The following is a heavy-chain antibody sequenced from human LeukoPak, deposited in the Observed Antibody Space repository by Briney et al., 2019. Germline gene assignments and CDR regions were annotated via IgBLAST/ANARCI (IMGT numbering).Heavy chain of an antibody. Sequence: SETLSLTCTVSGGSISSYYWSWIRQPAGKGLEWIGRIYTSGSTNYNPSLKSRVTMSVDTSKNQFSLKLSSVTAADTAVYYCARDGAIRYFDWSDLVDWFDPWGQGTLVTVSS. CDR1: GGSISSYY. D-gene: IGHD3-9*01. V-gene: IGHV4-4*07. CDR2: IYTSGST. J-gene: IGHJ5*02. CDR3: ARDGAIRYFDWSDLVDWFDP.